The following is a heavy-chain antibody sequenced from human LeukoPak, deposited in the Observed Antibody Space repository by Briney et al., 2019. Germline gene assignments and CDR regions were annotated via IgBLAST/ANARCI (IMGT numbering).Heavy chain of an antibody. D-gene: IGHD1-1*01. CDR2: IYYSGST. J-gene: IGHJ5*02. V-gene: IGHV4-61*01. Sequence: SETLSLTCTVSGGSVSSGSYYWSWIRQPPGKGLEWIGYIYYSGSTSYNPPLKSRVTISVDTSKNQFSLKLSSVTAADTAVYYCARGGGGWNAWFDPWGQGTLVTVSS. CDR3: ARGGGGWNAWFDP. CDR1: GGSVSSGSYY.